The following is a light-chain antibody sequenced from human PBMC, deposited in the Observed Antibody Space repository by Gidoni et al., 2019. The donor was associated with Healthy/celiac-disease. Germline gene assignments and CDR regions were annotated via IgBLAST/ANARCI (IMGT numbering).Light chain of an antibody. CDR3: QQYNSYST. CDR1: QSISSW. Sequence: DIQMTQSPSTLSASVGDRVTITCRASQSISSWLAWYQHKTGKAPKLLIYKASSLESGVPSRFSGSGAGTEFTLTISRLQPDVFATYYCQQYNSYSTFGQGTKVEIK. CDR2: KAS. V-gene: IGKV1-5*03. J-gene: IGKJ1*01.